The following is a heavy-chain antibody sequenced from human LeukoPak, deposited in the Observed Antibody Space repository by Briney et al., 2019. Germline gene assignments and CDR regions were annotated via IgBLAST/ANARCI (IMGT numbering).Heavy chain of an antibody. J-gene: IGHJ4*02. CDR2: ISSSSSYI. CDR1: GFTFSGYS. V-gene: IGHV3-21*04. CDR3: ARGSGSYSFDY. Sequence: PGGSLRLSCAASGFTFSGYSMNWVRQAPGKGLEWVSSISSSSSYIYYADSVKGRFTISRDNSKNTLYLQMNSLRAEDTAVYYCARGSGSYSFDYWGQGTLVTVSS. D-gene: IGHD1-26*01.